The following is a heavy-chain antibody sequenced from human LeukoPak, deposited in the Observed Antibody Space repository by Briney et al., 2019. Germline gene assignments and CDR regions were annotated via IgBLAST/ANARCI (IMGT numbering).Heavy chain of an antibody. Sequence: PSETLSLTCTVSGGSISSYYWSWIRQPPGKGLEWIGYIYYSGSTNYNPSLKSRVTISVDTSKNQFSLKLSSVTAADTAVYYCARAATNEKVLRFLEWLPRLHAFDIWGQGTMVTVSS. D-gene: IGHD3-3*01. J-gene: IGHJ3*02. CDR3: ARAATNEKVLRFLEWLPRLHAFDI. CDR2: IYYSGST. V-gene: IGHV4-59*01. CDR1: GGSISSYY.